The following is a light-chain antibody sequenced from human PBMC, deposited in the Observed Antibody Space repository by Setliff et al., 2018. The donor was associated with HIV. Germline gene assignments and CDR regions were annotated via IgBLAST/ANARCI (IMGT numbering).Light chain of an antibody. J-gene: IGLJ1*01. V-gene: IGLV2-14*01. CDR3: SSYTNISTYI. Sequence: QSVLTQPASVSGSPGQSITISRTGTSSDIGGYTYVSWYQQHPGKAPKLIIFEVGHRPSGVSNRLSGSKSGNTASLIISGLQAEDEADYYCSSYTNISTYIFGSGTKVTVL. CDR2: EVG. CDR1: SSDIGGYTY.